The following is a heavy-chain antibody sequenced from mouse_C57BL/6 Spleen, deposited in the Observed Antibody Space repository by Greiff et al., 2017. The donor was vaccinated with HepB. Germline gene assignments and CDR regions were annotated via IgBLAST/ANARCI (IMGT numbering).Heavy chain of an antibody. J-gene: IGHJ3*01. V-gene: IGHV1-26*01. CDR1: GYTFTDYY. D-gene: IGHD2-2*01. CDR3: ARMGYGYDVGFAY. Sequence: LVKPGASVKISCKASGYTFTDYYMNWVKQSHGKSLEWIGDINPNNGGTSYNQKFKGKATLTVDKSSSTAYMELRSLTSEDSAVYYCARMGYGYDVGFAYWGQGTLVTVSA. CDR2: INPNNGGT.